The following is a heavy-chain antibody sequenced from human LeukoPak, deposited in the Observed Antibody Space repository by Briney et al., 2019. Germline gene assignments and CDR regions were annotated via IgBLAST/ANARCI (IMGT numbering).Heavy chain of an antibody. CDR2: INPNSGGT. V-gene: IGHV1-2*02. CDR1: GYTFTAYY. Sequence: GASVKVSCKASGYTFTAYYIHWVRRAPGQGLEWMGWINPNSGGTNYEQKFQGRVTMTRDTSMSTAYMELSSLRSDDTAVYYCARADSSNWYWFDPWGQGTLVTVSS. J-gene: IGHJ5*02. CDR3: ARADSSNWYWFDP. D-gene: IGHD6-13*01.